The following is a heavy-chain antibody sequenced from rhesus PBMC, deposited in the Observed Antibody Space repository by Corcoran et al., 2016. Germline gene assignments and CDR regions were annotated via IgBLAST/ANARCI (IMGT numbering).Heavy chain of an antibody. Sequence: QVQLQESGPGLVKPSETLSLTCAVSGGSVSSSNWWSWIRQPPGKGLEWIGYISGSSGSTYYNPSLKSRVTISTDMSKNQFSLKLSSVTAADTAVDYCARDWTDYGLDYWGQGVLVTVSS. CDR2: ISGSSGST. CDR3: ARDWTDYGLDY. V-gene: IGHV4-65*01. CDR1: GGSVSSSNW. D-gene: IGHD4-29*01. J-gene: IGHJ4*01.